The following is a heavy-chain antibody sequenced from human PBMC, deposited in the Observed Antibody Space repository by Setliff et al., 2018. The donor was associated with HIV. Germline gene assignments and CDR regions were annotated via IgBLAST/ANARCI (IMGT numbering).Heavy chain of an antibody. J-gene: IGHJ4*02. V-gene: IGHV1-46*01. CDR3: ARDGGYNDRSDFFDY. CDR2: NNPSGGST. D-gene: IGHD1-26*01. CDR1: GYTFTSHY. Sequence: VKVSCKASGYTFTSHYIHWVRQAPGQGLEWMGINNPSGGSTTYAQKFQGRVTMTRDPSTNTLYMELSSLRSDDTAVYYCARDGGYNDRSDFFDYWGQGTLVTVSS.